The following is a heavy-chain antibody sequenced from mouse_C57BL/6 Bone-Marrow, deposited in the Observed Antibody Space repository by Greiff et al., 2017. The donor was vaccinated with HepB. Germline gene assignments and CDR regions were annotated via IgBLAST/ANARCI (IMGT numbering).Heavy chain of an antibody. V-gene: IGHV5-17*01. D-gene: IGHD1-1*01. CDR1: GFTFSDYG. Sequence: EVKLVESGGGLVKPGGSLKLSCAASGFTFSDYGMHWVRQAPEKGLEWVAYISSGSSTIYYADTVKGRFTISRDNAKNTLFLQMTRLRSEDTAMYYCARPPGSSPYWYFDVWGTGTTVTVSS. CDR2: ISSGSSTI. CDR3: ARPPGSSPYWYFDV. J-gene: IGHJ1*03.